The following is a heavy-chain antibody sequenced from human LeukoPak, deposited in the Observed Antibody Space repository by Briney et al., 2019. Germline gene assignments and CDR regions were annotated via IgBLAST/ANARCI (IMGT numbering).Heavy chain of an antibody. V-gene: IGHV4-59*01. CDR3: ASSKTNGDSSGWYAWFDP. D-gene: IGHD6-19*01. Sequence: PSETLSLTCTISGGSISSYYWSWIRQPPGKGLEWIGYIFYSGSTKYNPSLKSRVTISVDTSKNQFSLKLSSVTAADTAVYYCASSKTNGDSSGWYAWFDPWGQGTLVTVSS. CDR1: GGSISSYY. CDR2: IFYSGST. J-gene: IGHJ5*02.